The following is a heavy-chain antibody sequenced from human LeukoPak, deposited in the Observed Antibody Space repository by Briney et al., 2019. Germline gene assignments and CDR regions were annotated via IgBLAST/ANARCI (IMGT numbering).Heavy chain of an antibody. CDR2: INPNSGGT. CDR1: GYTFTGYY. D-gene: IGHD1-26*01. Sequence: ASVKVSCKASGYTFTGYYMHWVRQAPGQGLEWMGWINPNSGGTNYAQKFQGRVTMTRDTSISTAYMELSRLRSDDTAVYYCARESLGLSGELLPIKIDYWGQGTLVTVSS. CDR3: ARESLGLSGELLPIKIDY. J-gene: IGHJ4*02. V-gene: IGHV1-2*02.